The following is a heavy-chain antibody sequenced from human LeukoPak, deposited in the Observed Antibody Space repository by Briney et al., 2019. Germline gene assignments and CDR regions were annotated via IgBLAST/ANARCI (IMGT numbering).Heavy chain of an antibody. CDR3: AKYDSSGYYSDASDI. J-gene: IGHJ3*02. Sequence: SVKVSCKASGGTFSSYAISWVRQAPGQGLEWMGRIIPILGIANYAQKFQGRVTITADKSTSTAYMELSSLRSEDTAVYYCAKYDSSGYYSDASDIWGQGTMVTVSS. V-gene: IGHV1-69*04. CDR2: IIPILGIA. D-gene: IGHD3-22*01. CDR1: GGTFSSYA.